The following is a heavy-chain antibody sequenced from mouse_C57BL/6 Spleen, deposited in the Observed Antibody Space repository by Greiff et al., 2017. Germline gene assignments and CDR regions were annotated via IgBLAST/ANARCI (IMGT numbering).Heavy chain of an antibody. CDR2: IYPGDGDT. D-gene: IGHD2-4*01. Sequence: QVQLQQSGPELVKPGASVKISCKASVNAFGSPGMNGVKQRLGKGLEGIGRIYPGDGDTNYNGKFKGKATLTAEQSSSTAYMQLSSLTSEDSAVYFCAYYDYEGDAMGYWGQGTSVTVSS. J-gene: IGHJ4*01. V-gene: IGHV1-82*01. CDR3: AYYDYEGDAMGY. CDR1: VNAFGSPG.